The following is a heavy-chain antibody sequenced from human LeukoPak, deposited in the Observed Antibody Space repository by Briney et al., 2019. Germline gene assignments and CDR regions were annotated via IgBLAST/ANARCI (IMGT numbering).Heavy chain of an antibody. Sequence: SETLSLTCSVSGGSMSNNYWGWIRQPPGKGLEWIGYISYSGSTNYNPSLKSRVTMSVDTSKNQFSLKLSSVTAADTAVYYCARGMGGPDYWGQGTLVTVSS. V-gene: IGHV4-59*01. D-gene: IGHD2-15*01. J-gene: IGHJ4*02. CDR2: ISYSGST. CDR1: GGSMSNNY. CDR3: ARGMGGPDY.